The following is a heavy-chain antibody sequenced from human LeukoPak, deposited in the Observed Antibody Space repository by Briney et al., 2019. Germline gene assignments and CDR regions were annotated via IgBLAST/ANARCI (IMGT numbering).Heavy chain of an antibody. V-gene: IGHV3-74*01. D-gene: IGHD6-19*01. CDR1: GFTFSSYW. CDR3: ARVVSGRQWLPFDY. Sequence: GGSLRLSCAASGFTFSSYWMHWVRQTPGKGLMWVSRINSDGTGTSYADSVKGRFAISRDNAKNTVYLQMNSLSAEDTGVYYCARVVSGRQWLPFDYWGQGTLVTVSS. CDR2: INSDGTGT. J-gene: IGHJ4*02.